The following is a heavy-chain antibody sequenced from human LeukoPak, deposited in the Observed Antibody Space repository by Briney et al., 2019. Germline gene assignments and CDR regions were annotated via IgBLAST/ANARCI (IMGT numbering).Heavy chain of an antibody. Sequence: SETLSLTCAVYCGSFRGYYWSWIRQPPGKGLEWIGEINHSGSTNYNPSLKSRVTISVDTSKNQFSLKLSSVTAADTAVYYCARGRKVVVVPAARGPHYYFDYWGQGTLVTVSS. CDR3: ARGRKVVVVPAARGPHYYFDY. CDR2: INHSGST. D-gene: IGHD2-2*01. V-gene: IGHV4-34*01. J-gene: IGHJ4*02. CDR1: CGSFRGYY.